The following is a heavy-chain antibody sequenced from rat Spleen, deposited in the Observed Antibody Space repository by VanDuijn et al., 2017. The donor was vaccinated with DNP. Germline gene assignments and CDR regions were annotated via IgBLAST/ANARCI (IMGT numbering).Heavy chain of an antibody. CDR2: ISTGGGST. CDR3: TTGPDNFDY. J-gene: IGHJ2*01. V-gene: IGHV5-27*01. CDR1: GFTFSDYY. Sequence: EVQLVESGGGLVQPGGSMRLSCAASGFTFSDYYMAWVRQAPTKGLEWVAYISTGGGSTYYRDSVKGRFTISRDNAKSTLYLQMDSLRSEDTATYYCTTGPDNFDYWGQGVMVTVSS.